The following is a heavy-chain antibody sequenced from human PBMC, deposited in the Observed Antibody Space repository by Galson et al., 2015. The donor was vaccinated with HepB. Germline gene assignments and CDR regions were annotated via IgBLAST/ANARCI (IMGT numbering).Heavy chain of an antibody. J-gene: IGHJ2*01. Sequence: SLRLSCAASGFIFSTYTFNWVRRAPGKDLEWISYISSTGTTIYYADSVKGRFTISRDNAENSLSLQMSSLRDEDTAVYYCVRVAIDTTIFRGYWYFDLWGRGTLVTVSS. V-gene: IGHV3-48*02. D-gene: IGHD5-18*01. CDR1: GFIFSTYT. CDR3: VRVAIDTTIFRGYWYFDL. CDR2: ISSTGTTI.